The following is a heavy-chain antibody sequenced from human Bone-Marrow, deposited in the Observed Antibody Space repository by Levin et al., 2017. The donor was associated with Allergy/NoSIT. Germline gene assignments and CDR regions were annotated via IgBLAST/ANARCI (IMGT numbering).Heavy chain of an antibody. CDR1: GFIFSNYA. CDR2: ISGSGGNT. J-gene: IGHJ4*02. Sequence: ESLKISCAASGFIFSNYAMNWVRQAPGKGLEWVSQISGSGGNTHYADSVKGRFTFSRDNSKNTLYLQMNSLRAEDTAVYYCAGYDTSAYHSPFDYWGQATLVTVSS. CDR3: AGYDTSAYHSPFDY. D-gene: IGHD3-22*01. V-gene: IGHV3-23*01.